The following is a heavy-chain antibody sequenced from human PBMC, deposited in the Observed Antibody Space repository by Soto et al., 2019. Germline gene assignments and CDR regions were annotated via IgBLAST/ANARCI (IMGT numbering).Heavy chain of an antibody. CDR2: ISAYNGNT. CDR3: ARSTYCTNGVCYPHFQH. CDR1: GYTFTSYG. V-gene: IGHV1-18*01. Sequence: ASVEVSCKASGYTFTSYGISWVRQAPGQGLEWMGWISAYNGNTNYAQKLQGRVTMTTDTSTSTAYMELRSLRSDDTAVYYCARSTYCTNGVCYPHFQHWGQGTLVTV. D-gene: IGHD2-8*01. J-gene: IGHJ1*01.